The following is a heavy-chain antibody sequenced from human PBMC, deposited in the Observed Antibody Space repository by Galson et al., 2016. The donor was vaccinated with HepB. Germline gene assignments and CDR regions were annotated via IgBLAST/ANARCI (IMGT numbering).Heavy chain of an antibody. V-gene: IGHV3-53*01. CDR3: ARDFRGRESYNGFDI. J-gene: IGHJ3*02. Sequence: SLRLSCAASGFSVSRTYMSWVRQAPGKGLEWVSVIFSTGPTRYADSVKGRFTIPRDNSNNTPHLQMNSLRPEDTAVYYCARDFRGRESYNGFDIWGQGTMVTVSS. D-gene: IGHD3-16*01. CDR1: GFSVSRTY. CDR2: IFSTGPT.